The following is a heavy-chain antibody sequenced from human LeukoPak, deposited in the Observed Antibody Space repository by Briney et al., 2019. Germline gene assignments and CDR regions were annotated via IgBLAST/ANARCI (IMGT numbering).Heavy chain of an antibody. D-gene: IGHD3-22*01. CDR2: ISAYNGNT. Sequence: ASVKVSCKASGYTFTSNGISWVRQAPGQGLEWMGWISAYNGNTNYAQKLQGRVTMTTDTSTSTAYMELRSLRSDDTAVYYCARTNYNYYDSSGYSLLFDYWGQGTLVTVSS. CDR1: GYTFTSNG. V-gene: IGHV1-18*01. J-gene: IGHJ4*02. CDR3: ARTNYNYYDSSGYSLLFDY.